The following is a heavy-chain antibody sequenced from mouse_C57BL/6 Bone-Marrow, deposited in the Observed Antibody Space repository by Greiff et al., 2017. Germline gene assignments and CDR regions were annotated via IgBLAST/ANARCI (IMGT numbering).Heavy chain of an antibody. Sequence: EVQLQQSGPVLVKPGASVKMSCKASGYTFTDYYMNWVKQSHGKSLEWIGVINPYNGGTSYNQKFKGKATLPVDKSSSTAYMELNSLTSEDSAVYYCARLGEDAMDYWGQGTSVTVSS. J-gene: IGHJ4*01. V-gene: IGHV1-19*01. CDR2: INPYNGGT. D-gene: IGHD3-3*01. CDR3: ARLGEDAMDY. CDR1: GYTFTDYY.